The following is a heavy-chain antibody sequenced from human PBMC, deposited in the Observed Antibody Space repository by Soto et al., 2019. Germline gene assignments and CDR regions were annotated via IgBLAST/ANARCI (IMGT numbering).Heavy chain of an antibody. CDR3: ARDRGYSGYDSPRYYYGMDV. Sequence: GGSLRLSCAASGCTFSSYGMHWVRQAPGKGLEWVAVIWFDGSNKWYADSVKGRFTISRDNSKNTLYLQMNSLRAEDTAVYSCARDRGYSGYDSPRYYYGMDVWGQETTVTVSS. CDR1: GCTFSSYG. J-gene: IGHJ6*02. D-gene: IGHD5-12*01. CDR2: IWFDGSNK. V-gene: IGHV3-33*01.